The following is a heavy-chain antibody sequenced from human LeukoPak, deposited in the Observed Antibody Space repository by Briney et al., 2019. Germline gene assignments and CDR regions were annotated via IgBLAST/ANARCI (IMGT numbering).Heavy chain of an antibody. V-gene: IGHV1-69*13. CDR2: IIPIFGTA. J-gene: IGHJ4*03. CDR1: GGTFISYA. CDR3: ARDHAGDGYNGGYFDY. Sequence: ASVKVSCKASGGTFISYAISWVRQAPGQGLEWMGGIIPIFGTANYAQKFQGRVTITADESTSTAYMELSSLRSEDTAVYYCARDHAGDGYNGGYFDYWGQGTLVTVSS. D-gene: IGHD5-24*01.